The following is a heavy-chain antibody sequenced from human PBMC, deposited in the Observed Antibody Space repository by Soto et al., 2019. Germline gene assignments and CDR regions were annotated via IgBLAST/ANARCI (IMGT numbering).Heavy chain of an antibody. Sequence: SETLSLTCTVSGGSISSYYWSWTRQPPGKGLEWIGYIYYSGSTNYNPSLKSRVTISVDTSKNQFSLKLSSVTAADTAVYYCARGYDSSGSPDYWGQGTLVTVSS. CDR1: GGSISSYY. J-gene: IGHJ4*02. V-gene: IGHV4-59*01. CDR3: ARGYDSSGSPDY. D-gene: IGHD3-22*01. CDR2: IYYSGST.